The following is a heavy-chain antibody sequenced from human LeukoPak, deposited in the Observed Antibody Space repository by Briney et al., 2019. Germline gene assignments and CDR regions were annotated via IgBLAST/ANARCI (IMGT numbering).Heavy chain of an antibody. CDR3: AREAAEGLYRRGDYYYYMDV. CDR1: GFTFSNYA. V-gene: IGHV3-23*01. J-gene: IGHJ6*03. Sequence: GGSLRLSCAASGFTFSNYAMSWVRQAPGKGLEWVSAISGSGGSTYYADSVKGRFTISRDNSKNTLYLQMNSLRAEDTAVYYCAREAAEGLYRRGDYYYYMDVWGKGTTVTISS. D-gene: IGHD1-26*01. CDR2: ISGSGGST.